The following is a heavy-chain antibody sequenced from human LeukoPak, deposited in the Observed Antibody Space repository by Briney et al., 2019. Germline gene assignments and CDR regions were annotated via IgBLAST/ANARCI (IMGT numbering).Heavy chain of an antibody. V-gene: IGHV3-23*01. CDR2: LSGSGDTA. CDR3: ARPRWLQFGPHDS. CDR1: GFTFSNYA. Sequence: GGSLRLSCAASGFTFSNYAMNWVRQAPGKGLEWVSGLSGSGDTAYYTNSVKGRFTISRDNSKDTLYLQMNSLRAEDTAVYYCARPRWLQFGPHDSWGQGTLVTVSS. D-gene: IGHD5-24*01. J-gene: IGHJ4*02.